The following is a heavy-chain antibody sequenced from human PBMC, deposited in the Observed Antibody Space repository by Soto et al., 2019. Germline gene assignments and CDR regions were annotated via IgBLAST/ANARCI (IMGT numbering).Heavy chain of an antibody. CDR1: GFTFSNYW. V-gene: IGHV3-7*01. CDR2: LNQDGSEK. J-gene: IGHJ5*02. Sequence: EVKLVESGGGLVQPGGSLRLSCAASGFTFSNYWMSWVRQAPGKGLEWVANLNQDGSEKYYVDSVKGRFTISRDNAKNSLYLQMNSLRAEDTAVYYCARDEGDHGWFDPWCQGTLVTVSS. D-gene: IGHD2-21*02. CDR3: ARDEGDHGWFDP.